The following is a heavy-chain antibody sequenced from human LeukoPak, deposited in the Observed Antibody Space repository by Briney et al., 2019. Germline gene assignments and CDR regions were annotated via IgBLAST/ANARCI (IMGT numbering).Heavy chain of an antibody. D-gene: IGHD5-18*01. CDR2: ISYNSGGT. CDR3: ARSGYIYGLDY. V-gene: IGHV1-2*02. Sequence: ASVKVSCKASGYTFTGYYMHWVRQAPGQGLGWMGWISYNSGGTNYAQKFQGRVTMTRDTSISTAYMELSRLRSDDTAVYYCARSGYIYGLDYWGQGTLVTVSS. J-gene: IGHJ4*02. CDR1: GYTFTGYY.